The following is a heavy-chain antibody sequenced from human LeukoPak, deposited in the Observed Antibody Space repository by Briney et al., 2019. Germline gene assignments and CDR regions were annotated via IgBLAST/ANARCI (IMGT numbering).Heavy chain of an antibody. V-gene: IGHV3-33*08. D-gene: IGHD1-26*01. Sequence: GGSLRLSCAASGFTFSSYAMSWVRQTPGKGLEWVAVIWYDGSNKYYADSVKGRFTISRDNSKNTLYLQMNSLRAEDTAVYYCARDQGRWELLSYFDYWGQGTLVTVSS. CDR2: IWYDGSNK. CDR3: ARDQGRWELLSYFDY. CDR1: GFTFSSYA. J-gene: IGHJ4*02.